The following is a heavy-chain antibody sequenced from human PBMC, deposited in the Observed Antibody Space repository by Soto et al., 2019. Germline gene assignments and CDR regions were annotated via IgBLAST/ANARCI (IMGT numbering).Heavy chain of an antibody. CDR2: IYYSGST. CDR1: GGSISSGGYY. Sequence: QVQLQESGPGLVKPSQTLSLTCTVSGGSISSGGYYWSWIRQHPGKGLEWIGYIYYSGSTYYNPSLKSRXXIXVXXSKNQFSLKLSSVTAADTAVYYCARVGYRVTTFDYWGQGTLVTVSS. V-gene: IGHV4-31*03. J-gene: IGHJ4*02. D-gene: IGHD4-17*01. CDR3: ARVGYRVTTFDY.